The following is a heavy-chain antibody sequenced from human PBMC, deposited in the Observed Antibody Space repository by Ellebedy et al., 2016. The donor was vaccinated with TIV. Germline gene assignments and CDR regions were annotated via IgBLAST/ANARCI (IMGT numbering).Heavy chain of an antibody. CDR1: GFTFNFYA. V-gene: IGHV3-48*02. CDR2: ISSSGSTI. D-gene: IGHD3-16*01. CDR3: ARGDMDV. J-gene: IGHJ6*02. Sequence: GESLKISCAASGFTFNFYAMNWVRRAPGKGLEWVAKISSSGSTIDYADSVKGRFTISRDNAKNSLYLQMNSLRDEDTAVYYCARGDMDVWGQGTTVTVSS.